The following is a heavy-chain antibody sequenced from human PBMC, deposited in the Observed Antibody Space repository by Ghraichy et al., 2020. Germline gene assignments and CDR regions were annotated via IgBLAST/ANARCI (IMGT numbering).Heavy chain of an antibody. CDR2: IGTAGDT. CDR3: ARGHYFEYSSSYYFDY. Sequence: GESLNISCAASGFTFSSYDMHWVRQATGKGLEWVSAIGTAGDTYYPGSVKGRFTISRENAKNSLYLQMNSLRAGDTVVYYCARGHYFEYSSSYYFDYWGQGTLVTVSS. D-gene: IGHD6-6*01. CDR1: GFTFSSYD. J-gene: IGHJ4*02. V-gene: IGHV3-13*01.